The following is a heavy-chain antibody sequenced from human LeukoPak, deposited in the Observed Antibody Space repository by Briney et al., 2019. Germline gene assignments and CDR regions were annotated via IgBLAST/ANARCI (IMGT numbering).Heavy chain of an antibody. CDR2: INAGNGNT. CDR3: ARGGTDYYYYYMDV. V-gene: IGHV1-3*03. Sequence: ASVKVSCKASGYTFAIYAIHWVRQAPGQRLEWMGWINAGNGNTEYSQEFQGRVTITRDTFASTAYMELSSLRSEDMAVYYCARGGTDYYYYYMDVWGKGTTVTVSS. D-gene: IGHD1-1*01. J-gene: IGHJ6*03. CDR1: GYTFAIYA.